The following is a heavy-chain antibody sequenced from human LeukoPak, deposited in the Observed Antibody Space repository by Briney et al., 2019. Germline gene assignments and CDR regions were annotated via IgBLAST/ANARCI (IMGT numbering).Heavy chain of an antibody. Sequence: SETLSLTCTVSGGSISSGGYYWSWIRQHPGKGLEWIGYIYYSGSTYYNPSLKSRVTISVDTSKNQFSLKLSSVTAADTAVYYCARHWEWELLYFDYWGQGTLVTVSS. D-gene: IGHD1-26*01. V-gene: IGHV4-31*03. J-gene: IGHJ4*02. CDR2: IYYSGST. CDR3: ARHWEWELLYFDY. CDR1: GGSISSGGYY.